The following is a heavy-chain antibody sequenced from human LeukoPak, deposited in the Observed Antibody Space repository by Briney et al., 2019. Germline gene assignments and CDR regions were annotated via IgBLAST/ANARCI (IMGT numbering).Heavy chain of an antibody. CDR3: AREGDFWSGYQFYYYYMDV. V-gene: IGHV4-61*02. J-gene: IGHJ6*03. D-gene: IGHD3-3*01. CDR2: IYTSGST. Sequence: MSSQTLSLTCTVSGGSISSGSCYWSWIRQPAGKGLEWIGRIYTSGSTNYNPSLKSRVTISVDTSKNQFSLKLSSVTAADTAVYYCAREGDFWSGYQFYYYYMDVWGKGTTVTVSS. CDR1: GGSISSGSCY.